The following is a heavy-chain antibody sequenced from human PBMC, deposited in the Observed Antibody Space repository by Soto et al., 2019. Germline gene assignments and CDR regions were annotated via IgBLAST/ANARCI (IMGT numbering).Heavy chain of an antibody. CDR2: INHSGST. CDR1: GGSFGGYY. J-gene: IGHJ4*02. CDR3: ARGWITFGGADYFDY. Sequence: PSDTQSLTCAVYGGSFGGYYWILLRQPPGKGLEWIGEINHSGSTNYNPSLKSRVTISVDTSKNQFSLKLSSVTAADTAVYYCARGWITFGGADYFDYWGQGTLVNVSS. V-gene: IGHV4-34*01. D-gene: IGHD3-16*01.